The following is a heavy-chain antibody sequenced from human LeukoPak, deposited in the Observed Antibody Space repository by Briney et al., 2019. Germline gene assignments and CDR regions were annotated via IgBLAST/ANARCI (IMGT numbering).Heavy chain of an antibody. CDR2: IHYSGST. CDR1: RAAISGYY. Sequence: SETLSLHFPSSRAAISGYYRSCIRQPPGQVLHWIGYIHYSGSTKYSPSLKSRVTISVDTSKNQFSLKLSSVTAADTAVYYCARHTDGGGYYFDFWGQGPLVTVS. V-gene: IGHV4-59*08. J-gene: IGHJ4*02. D-gene: IGHD3-22*01. CDR3: ARHTDGGGYYFDF.